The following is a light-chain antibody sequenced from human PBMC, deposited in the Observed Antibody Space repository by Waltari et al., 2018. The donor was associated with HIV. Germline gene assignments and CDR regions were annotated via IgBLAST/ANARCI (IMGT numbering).Light chain of an antibody. CDR1: SRDVGGYQS. CDR2: DVS. Sequence: QSALTQPASVSGSPGQSITIPCTGTSRDVGGYQSVSLYQQHPGKAPKLMTFDVSNRPSGVSSRFSGSKSGNTASLTISGLQAEDEAHYFCSSYTSTTTLVVFGGGTKLTVL. V-gene: IGLV2-14*03. CDR3: SSYTSTTTLVV. J-gene: IGLJ3*02.